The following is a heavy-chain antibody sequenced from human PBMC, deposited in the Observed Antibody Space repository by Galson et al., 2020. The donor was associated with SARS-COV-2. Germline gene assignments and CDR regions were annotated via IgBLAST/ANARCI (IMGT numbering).Heavy chain of an antibody. D-gene: IGHD6-19*01. CDR1: GFSFSSYW. J-gene: IGHJ4*02. CDR3: ARESYDSGWFDY. CDR2: IKQDGSDK. V-gene: IGHV3-7*03. Sequence: GSLKISCAASGFSFSSYWMTWVRQAPGKGLEWVANIKQDGSDKYYVDSVKGRFTISRDNAKNSLYLHMNSLRAEDTAVYYCARESYDSGWFDYWGQGTLVTVSS.